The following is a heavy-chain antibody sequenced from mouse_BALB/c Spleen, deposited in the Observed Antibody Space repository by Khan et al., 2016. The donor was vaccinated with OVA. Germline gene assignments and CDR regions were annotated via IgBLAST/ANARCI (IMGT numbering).Heavy chain of an antibody. CDR1: GFTFSSYS. Sequence: DVQLVESGGDLVKPGGSLKFSCAASGFTFSSYSMSWVRQTPDKRLEWVATISSGGDYTYYSDNVKGRFTISIDTAKNTLYLQSSSRMSEYTAKYYCARHLAGSFAYWGQGTLVTVSA. J-gene: IGHJ3*01. V-gene: IGHV5-6*01. D-gene: IGHD1-1*01. CDR2: ISSGGDYT. CDR3: ARHLAGSFAY.